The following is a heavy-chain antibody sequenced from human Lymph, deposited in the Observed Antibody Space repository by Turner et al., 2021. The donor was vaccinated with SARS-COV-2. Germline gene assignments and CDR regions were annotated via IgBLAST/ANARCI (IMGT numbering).Heavy chain of an antibody. CDR1: GYTFTSYD. Sequence: QVQLVQSVAEVKKPGASVKVSCKAPGYTFTSYDINWVRQATGQGLEWMEWMNPNSGNTGYAQKFQGRVTMNRNTSMSTTYMELSSLRSGETAVYYCARGRYSGGGMDVWGQGTTVTVSS. D-gene: IGHD5-12*01. CDR2: MNPNSGNT. J-gene: IGHJ6*02. V-gene: IGHV1-8*02. CDR3: ARGRYSGGGMDV.